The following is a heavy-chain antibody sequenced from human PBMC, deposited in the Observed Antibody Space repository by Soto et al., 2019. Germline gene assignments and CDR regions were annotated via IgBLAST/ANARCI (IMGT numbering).Heavy chain of an antibody. CDR1: GFTFSSYG. CDR3: ARDPMVRGVITPLSYFDY. V-gene: IGHV3-33*01. Sequence: GGSLRLSCAASGFTFSSYGMHWFRQAPGKGLEWVAVIWYDGSNKYYADSVKGRFTISRDNSKNTLYLQMNSLRAEDTAVYYCARDPMVRGVITPLSYFDYWGQGTLVTVSS. J-gene: IGHJ4*02. CDR2: IWYDGSNK. D-gene: IGHD3-10*01.